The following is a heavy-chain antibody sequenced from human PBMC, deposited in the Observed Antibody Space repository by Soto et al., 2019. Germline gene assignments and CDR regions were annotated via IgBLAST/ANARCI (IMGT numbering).Heavy chain of an antibody. J-gene: IGHJ1*01. V-gene: IGHV1-18*01. CDR3: ARASGNYGSSECFQH. Sequence: QVQLVQSGGEVKKPGASVKVSCKASGYTFTSYGISWVRQAPGQGLEWMGWISTYNGNTNYAQKVQGRVTMTTDTTTSTAYMELRSLSSDDTAVFYCARASGNYGSSECFQHWGQGTLVNVSS. D-gene: IGHD4-17*01. CDR1: GYTFTSYG. CDR2: ISTYNGNT.